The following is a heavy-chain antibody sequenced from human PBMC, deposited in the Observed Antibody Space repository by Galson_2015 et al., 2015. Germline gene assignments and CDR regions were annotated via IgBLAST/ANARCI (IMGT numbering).Heavy chain of an antibody. CDR3: ARVVAEDYYGSGSIRPAPHRIDY. J-gene: IGHJ4*02. CDR2: IYYSGST. Sequence: SETLSLTCTVSGGSISSSYWSWIRQPPGKGLEWIGYIYYSGSTNYNPSLKSRVTLSVDTSKNQFSLKLSSVTAADTAVYYCARVVAEDYYGSGSIRPAPHRIDYWGQGTLVTVSS. CDR1: GGSISSSY. V-gene: IGHV4-59*01. D-gene: IGHD3-10*01.